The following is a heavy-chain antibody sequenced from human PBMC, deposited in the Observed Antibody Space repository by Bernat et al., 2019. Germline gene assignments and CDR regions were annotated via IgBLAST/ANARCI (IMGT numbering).Heavy chain of an antibody. J-gene: IGHJ4*02. CDR3: AKDVNTYCSGDCPPHY. V-gene: IGHV3-30*18. CDR1: GFTFSSYG. D-gene: IGHD2-21*02. CDR2: ILYDVSNK. Sequence: QVQLVESGGGGVQPGRSPRLSCAASGFTFSSYGRHGVRQVPGKGREWVAVILYDVSNKYYADSVKGRFTISRDNSKNTLYLQMNSLRAEYTAVYYCAKDVNTYCSGDCPPHYWGQGTLVTVSS.